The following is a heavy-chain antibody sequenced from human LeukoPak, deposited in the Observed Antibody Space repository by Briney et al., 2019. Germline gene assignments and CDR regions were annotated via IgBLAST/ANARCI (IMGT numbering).Heavy chain of an antibody. J-gene: IGHJ4*02. D-gene: IGHD1-26*01. CDR1: GFTFSSYS. V-gene: IGHV3-21*01. CDR2: ISSSSSYI. CDR3: ARGRGSYSYFDY. Sequence: PGGSLRLSCAASGFTFSSYSMNWVRQAPGKGLEWVSSISSSSSYIYYADSVKGRFTISRDNAKNSLYLQMNSLRAEDTAVYYCARGRGSYSYFDYWGQGTLVTVSS.